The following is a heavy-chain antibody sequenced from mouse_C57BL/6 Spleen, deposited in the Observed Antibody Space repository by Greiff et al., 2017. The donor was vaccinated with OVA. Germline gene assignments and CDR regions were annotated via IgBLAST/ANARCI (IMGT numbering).Heavy chain of an antibody. V-gene: IGHV1-80*01. D-gene: IGHD2-1*01. Sequence: QVHVKQSGAELVKPGASVKISCKASGYAFSSYWMNWVKQRPGKGLEWIGQIYPGDGDTNYNGKFKGKATLTADKSSSTAYMQLSSLTSEDSAVYFCAREGGNVYFDYWGQGTTLTVSS. CDR2: IYPGDGDT. CDR1: GYAFSSYW. CDR3: AREGGNVYFDY. J-gene: IGHJ2*01.